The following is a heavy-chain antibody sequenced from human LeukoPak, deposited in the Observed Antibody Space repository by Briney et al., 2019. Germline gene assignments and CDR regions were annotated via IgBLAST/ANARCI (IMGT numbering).Heavy chain of an antibody. CDR2: IKTRSGGGTT. CDR1: GFTFYNTW. D-gene: IGHD5-12*01. CDR3: ATGGYDFSY. J-gene: IGHJ4*02. Sequence: GGSLRLSCTVSGFTFYNTWMNWVRRAPGKGLEWVGRIKTRSGGGTTDYAAPIKGRFTISRDDSKNTLFLQMNSLKTEDTAVYYCATGGYDFSYWGQGTLVTVSS. V-gene: IGHV3-15*07.